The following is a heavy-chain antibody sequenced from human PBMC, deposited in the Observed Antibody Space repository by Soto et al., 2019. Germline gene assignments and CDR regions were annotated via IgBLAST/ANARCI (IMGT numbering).Heavy chain of an antibody. CDR2: IYYIGTT. CDR1: GGSISNYY. J-gene: IGHJ4*01. V-gene: IGHV4-59*01. Sequence: SETLSLTCTVSGGSISNYYWSWVRQSPGKGLEWIAYIYYIGTTNYNPSLKSRVTISLDTSKNQFSLNLRSVTAADTAVYYCVRGGGGYGNGTIDYWGHGNLVTVSS. CDR3: VRGGGGYGNGTIDY. D-gene: IGHD5-18*01.